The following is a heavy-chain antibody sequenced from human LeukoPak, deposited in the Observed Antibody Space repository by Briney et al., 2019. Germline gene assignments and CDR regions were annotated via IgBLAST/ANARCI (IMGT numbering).Heavy chain of an antibody. D-gene: IGHD5-12*01. CDR2: INPNSGGT. CDR3: ARPRWLSWYFDY. Sequence: ASVKVSSKASGYTFTGYYMHWVRQAPGQGLEWMGWINPNSGGTNYAQKFQGRVTMTRDTSISTAYMELSRLRSDDTAVYYCARPRWLSWYFDYWGQGTLVTVSS. V-gene: IGHV1-2*02. J-gene: IGHJ4*02. CDR1: GYTFTGYY.